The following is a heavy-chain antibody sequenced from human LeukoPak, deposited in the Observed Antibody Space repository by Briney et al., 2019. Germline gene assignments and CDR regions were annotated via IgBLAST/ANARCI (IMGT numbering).Heavy chain of an antibody. D-gene: IGHD3-22*01. Sequence: SQTLSLTCTVSGGSISSGDYYWSWIRQPPGKGLEWIAYMYYSGSTYYNPSPKSRVTMSADTSKNQLSLKLSSVTAADTAVYYCARPNYYDSRIDPWGQGILVTVSS. V-gene: IGHV4-30-4*01. CDR1: GGSISSGDYY. CDR3: ARPNYYDSRIDP. J-gene: IGHJ5*02. CDR2: MYYSGST.